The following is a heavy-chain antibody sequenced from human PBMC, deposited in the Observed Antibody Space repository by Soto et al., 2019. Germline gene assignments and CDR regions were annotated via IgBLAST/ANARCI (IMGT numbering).Heavy chain of an antibody. CDR2: ISGSGGTT. CDR3: AKDLVLLRS. D-gene: IGHD3-10*01. CDR1: GFTFSSFA. V-gene: IGHV3-23*01. J-gene: IGHJ5*02. Sequence: EVHLLESGGGSVQPGCSIRLPCAASGFTFSSFAMTWVRQPPGRGLEWISGISGSGGTTYDADSVKGRFTISRDNAKNTLYLQMNNLRTEDSAVYYCAKDLVLLRSWGQGTQVTVSS.